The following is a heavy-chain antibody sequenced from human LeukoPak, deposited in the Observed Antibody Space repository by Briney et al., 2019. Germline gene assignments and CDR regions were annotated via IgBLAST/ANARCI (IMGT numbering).Heavy chain of an antibody. CDR3: ARVEIYSGYETDAFDI. J-gene: IGHJ3*02. Sequence: GGSLRLSCAASGFTFSSYAMSWVRQAPGKGLVWVSRINSDGSSTSYADSVKGRFTISRDNAKNTLYLQMNSLRAEDTAVYYCARVEIYSGYETDAFDIWGQGTMVTVSS. V-gene: IGHV3-74*01. CDR1: GFTFSSYA. D-gene: IGHD5-12*01. CDR2: INSDGSST.